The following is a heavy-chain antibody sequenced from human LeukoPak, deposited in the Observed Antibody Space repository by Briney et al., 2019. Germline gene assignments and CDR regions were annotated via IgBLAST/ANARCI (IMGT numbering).Heavy chain of an antibody. D-gene: IGHD3-16*02. Sequence: PSETLSLTCAVYGGSFSGYYWSWIRQPPGKGLEWIGEINHSGSTNYNPSLKSRVTISVDTSKNQFSLKLSSVTAADTAVYYCARGQRYDYVWGSYRTYYFDYWGQGTLVTVSS. V-gene: IGHV4-34*01. CDR2: INHSGST. CDR3: ARGQRYDYVWGSYRTYYFDY. J-gene: IGHJ4*02. CDR1: GGSFSGYY.